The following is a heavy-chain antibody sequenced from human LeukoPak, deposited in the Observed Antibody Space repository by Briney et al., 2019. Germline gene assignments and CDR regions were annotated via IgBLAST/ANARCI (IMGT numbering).Heavy chain of an antibody. Sequence: SEPLSLTCTVSGGSISSGSYYWGWIRQPPEKGLEWIGLIYYSGSTYYNPSLKSRVTISVDTSQNQFSLKLSSVTAADTAVYYCARTYCSGGICYYFDYWGQGTLVTVSS. V-gene: IGHV4-39*01. CDR2: IYYSGST. J-gene: IGHJ4*02. CDR3: ARTYCSGGICYYFDY. CDR1: GGSISSGSYY. D-gene: IGHD2-15*01.